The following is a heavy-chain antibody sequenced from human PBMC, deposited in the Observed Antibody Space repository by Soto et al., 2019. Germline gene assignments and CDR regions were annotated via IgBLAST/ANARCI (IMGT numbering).Heavy chain of an antibody. Sequence: QITLKESGPTLVRPAQTLTLTCDFSGFSLSTYHMGVAWIRQPPGKALEWLALIYWDDDKRYSPSLQDRLAISKDTSSNQVVLPITNIDPGDSATYFCAHAGDYDLLTFDHWGPGTLVTFSS. CDR2: IYWDDDK. CDR1: GFSLSTYHMG. CDR3: AHAGDYDLLTFDH. J-gene: IGHJ4*02. D-gene: IGHD4-17*01. V-gene: IGHV2-5*02.